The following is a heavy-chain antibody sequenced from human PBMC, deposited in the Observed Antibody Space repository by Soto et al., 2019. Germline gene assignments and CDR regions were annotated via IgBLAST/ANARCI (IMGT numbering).Heavy chain of an antibody. Sequence: QVQLVESGGGVVQPGRSLRLSCAASGFTFSSYAMHWVCQAPGKGLEWVAVISYDGSNKYYADSVKGRFTISRDNSKNTLYLQMNSLRAEDTAVYYCARPSSYYYDSSGYSFGYWGQGTLVTVSS. J-gene: IGHJ4*02. CDR2: ISYDGSNK. CDR3: ARPSSYYYDSSGYSFGY. D-gene: IGHD3-22*01. CDR1: GFTFSSYA. V-gene: IGHV3-30-3*01.